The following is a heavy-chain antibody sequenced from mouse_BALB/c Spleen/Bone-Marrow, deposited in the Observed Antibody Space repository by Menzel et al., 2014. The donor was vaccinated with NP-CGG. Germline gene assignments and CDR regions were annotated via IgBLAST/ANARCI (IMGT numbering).Heavy chain of an antibody. V-gene: IGHV1S135*01. J-gene: IGHJ2*01. CDR1: GYAFTNYN. Sequence: EVQLQQSGPELVKPGASVKVSCKASGYAFTNYNMNWVKQSHGKSLEWIGYIDPYSGGTNYNQKFRGKATLTVDKSSSTAYMHLNSLTSEDSAVYYCSRAVLAYFDYWGPITALTVSS. CDR3: SRAVLAYFDY. CDR2: IDPYSGGT. D-gene: IGHD1-1*01.